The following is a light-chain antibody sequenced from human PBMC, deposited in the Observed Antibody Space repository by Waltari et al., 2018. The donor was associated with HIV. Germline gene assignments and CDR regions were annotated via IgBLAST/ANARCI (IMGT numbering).Light chain of an antibody. CDR3: SSYTGSSTVV. CDR1: SSDVGGYNY. V-gene: IGLV2-14*01. CDR2: DVS. Sequence: QSALTQPASVSGSPGQSLTISCTGTSSDVGGYNYVSWYQQHPGKSPKLMIYDVSNRPSGVSMRVSGPKSGNTASLTISGLQAEDEAEYYCSSYTGSSTVVFGGGTKLTVL. J-gene: IGLJ2*01.